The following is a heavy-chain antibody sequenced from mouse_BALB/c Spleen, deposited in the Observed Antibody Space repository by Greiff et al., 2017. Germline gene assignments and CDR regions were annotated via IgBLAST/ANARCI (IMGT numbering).Heavy chain of an antibody. J-gene: IGHJ3*01. D-gene: IGHD2-3*01. CDR1: GYAFSSYW. CDR2: IYPGDGDT. CDR3: ARKVYDGYWFAY. Sequence: QVQLQQSGAELVRPGSSVKISCKASGYAFSSYWMNWVKQRPGQGLEWIGQIYPGDGDTNYNGKFKGKATLTADKSSSTAYMQLSSLTSEDSAVYFCARKVYDGYWFAYWGQGTLVTVSA. V-gene: IGHV1-80*01.